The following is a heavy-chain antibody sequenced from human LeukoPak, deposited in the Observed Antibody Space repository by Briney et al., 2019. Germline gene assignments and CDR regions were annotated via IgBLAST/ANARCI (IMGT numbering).Heavy chain of an antibody. CDR1: RFTSSSYE. CDR3: ARDGDYGDYPDY. J-gene: IGHJ4*02. V-gene: IGHV3-48*03. D-gene: IGHD4-17*01. CDR2: ISSSGSTI. Sequence: GGYLRFSCAASRFTSSSYEMNWDRQGPGQGLEGVSYISSSGSTIYYADSVKGRFTISRDNAKNSLYLQMNSLRAEDTAVYYCARDGDYGDYPDYWGQGTLVTVSS.